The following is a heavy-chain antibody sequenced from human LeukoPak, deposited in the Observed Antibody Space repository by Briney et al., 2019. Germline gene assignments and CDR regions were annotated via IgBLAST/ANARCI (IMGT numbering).Heavy chain of an antibody. CDR2: IRYDGSNK. CDR1: GFTFSSYA. Sequence: PGGSLRLSCAASGFTFSSYAMSWVRQAPGKGLEWVAFIRYDGSNKYYADSVKGRFTISRDNSKNTLYLQMNSLRPEDTAVYYCAKSAVAGTYYYYYYMNVWGKGTTVTISS. J-gene: IGHJ6*03. D-gene: IGHD6-19*01. V-gene: IGHV3-30*02. CDR3: AKSAVAGTYYYYYYMNV.